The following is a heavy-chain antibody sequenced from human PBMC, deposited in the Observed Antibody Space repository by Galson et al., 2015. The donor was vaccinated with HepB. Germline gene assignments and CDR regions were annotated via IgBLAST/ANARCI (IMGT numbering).Heavy chain of an antibody. D-gene: IGHD3-10*01. Sequence: SLRLSCAASGFTVSSNYMSWVRQAPGKGLEWVSVIYSGGSTYYADSVKGRFTISRHNSKNTLYLQMNSLRAEDTAVYYCARGTWFGEPPGYYYYGMDVWGQGTTVTVSS. CDR2: IYSGGST. CDR1: GFTVSSNY. CDR3: ARGTWFGEPPGYYYYGMDV. J-gene: IGHJ6*02. V-gene: IGHV3-53*04.